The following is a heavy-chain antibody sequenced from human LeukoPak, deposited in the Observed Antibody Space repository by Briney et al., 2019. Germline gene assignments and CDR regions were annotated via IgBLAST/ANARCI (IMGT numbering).Heavy chain of an antibody. CDR3: ARSALSGTGYFDS. CDR1: GYTFITQY. Sequence: EASVKVSCKASGYTFITQYMHWVQQAPGQGLEWMGIMNPNDGGTAYAQKFRGRVSMSGDTSTSTVYMELTSLISEDTAVYYCARSALSGTGYFDSWGQGTLVTVS. CDR2: MNPNDGGT. J-gene: IGHJ4*02. D-gene: IGHD1-1*01. V-gene: IGHV1-46*01.